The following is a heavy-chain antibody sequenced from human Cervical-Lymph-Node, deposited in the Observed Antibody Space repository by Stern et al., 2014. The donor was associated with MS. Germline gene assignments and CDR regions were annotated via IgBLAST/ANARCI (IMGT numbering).Heavy chain of an antibody. CDR2: IYHRGET. J-gene: IGHJ4*02. V-gene: IGHV4-31*03. D-gene: IGHD2/OR15-2a*01. Sequence: QVQLVESGPGLLKPSQTLSLTCTVSGGASSRGNFYWSWIRQYPGKDLEYVGYIYHRGETHTNATLKSRATITLDTPRIQSSQKLSSVTAADPAIYSGARDRGHCSTTACTDFFDSWGQGTRVTVSS. CDR3: ARDRGHCSTTACTDFFDS. CDR1: GGASSRGNFY.